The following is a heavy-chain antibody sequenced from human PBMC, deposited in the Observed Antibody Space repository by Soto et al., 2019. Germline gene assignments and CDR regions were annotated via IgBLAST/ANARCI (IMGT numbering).Heavy chain of an antibody. D-gene: IGHD2-2*01. V-gene: IGHV3-30*18. J-gene: IGHJ4*02. CDR3: AKDFYTVRVPAAPRPHYFDF. CDR1: GFTFSNHD. Sequence: QVQLVESGGGVVQPGRSLRLSCAASGFTFSNHDMHWVRQAPGEGLEWVAVLSFDGSNKNYADSVKGRFTISRDNSKNTLFLQMNSLRTEDTAVYFCAKDFYTVRVPAAPRPHYFDFWGPGTLVTVSS. CDR2: LSFDGSNK.